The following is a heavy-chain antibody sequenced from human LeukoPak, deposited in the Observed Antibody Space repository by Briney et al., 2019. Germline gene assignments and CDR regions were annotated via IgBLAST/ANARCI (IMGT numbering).Heavy chain of an antibody. V-gene: IGHV5-51*01. D-gene: IGHD4-17*01. Sequence: GESLKISCKGSGYSFTSYWIGWVRQMPGKGLEWMGIIYPGDSDTRYSPSFQGQVTISADKSISTAYLQWSSLKASDTAMYYCARWFGDYGDYDYFDYWGQGTLVTVSS. CDR1: GYSFTSYW. CDR2: IYPGDSDT. J-gene: IGHJ4*02. CDR3: ARWFGDYGDYDYFDY.